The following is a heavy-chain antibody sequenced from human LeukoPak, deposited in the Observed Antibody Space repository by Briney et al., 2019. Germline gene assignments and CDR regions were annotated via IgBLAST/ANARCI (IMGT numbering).Heavy chain of an antibody. V-gene: IGHV3-11*01. CDR3: AKGHTYGMP. J-gene: IGHJ1*01. CDR1: GFTFSDFY. D-gene: IGHD4-17*01. Sequence: GGSLRPSCAASGFTFSDFYMSWLRQTPQKRLEWGSYISSTGTAIDYADSVKGRFTISRHNTTDSLFLQMNNLGVEDTAVYYCAKGHTYGMPWRQRTIATVSS. CDR2: ISSTGTAI.